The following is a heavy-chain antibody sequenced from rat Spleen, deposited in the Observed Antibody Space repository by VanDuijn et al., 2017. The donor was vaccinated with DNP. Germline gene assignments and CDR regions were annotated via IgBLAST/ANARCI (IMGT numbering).Heavy chain of an antibody. CDR3: ANYDGSYGGPAY. Sequence: EVQLVESGGGLVQPGRSLKLSCVASGFIFSNFWMTWIRQAPGKGLEWVSSINTDGGSTYYLDSVKGRFTISRDNAENTVYLQMNSLRSEDTATYYCANYDGSYGGPAYWGQGTLVTVSS. CDR1: GFIFSNFW. CDR2: INTDGGST. D-gene: IGHD1-12*02. V-gene: IGHV5-58*01. J-gene: IGHJ3*01.